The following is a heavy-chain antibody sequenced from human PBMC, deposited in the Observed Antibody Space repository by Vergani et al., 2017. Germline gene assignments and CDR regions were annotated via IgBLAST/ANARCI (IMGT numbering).Heavy chain of an antibody. CDR3: PRGGPRCSSTSCYDYYYYIDV. CDR1: GGTFSSYA. Sequence: QVQLVQSGAEVKKPGSSVKVSCKASGGTFSSYAISWVRQAPGQGLEWLGGIIPIFGTANYAQKFQGRVTITADESTSTAYIELSSLRSEDSAVYYCPRGGPRCSSTSCYDYYYYIDVWGKGTTVTVSS. CDR2: IIPIFGTA. D-gene: IGHD2-2*01. V-gene: IGHV1-69*01. J-gene: IGHJ6*03.